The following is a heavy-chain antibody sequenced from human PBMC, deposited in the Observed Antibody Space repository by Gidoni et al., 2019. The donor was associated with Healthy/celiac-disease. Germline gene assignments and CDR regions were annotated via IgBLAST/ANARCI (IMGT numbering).Heavy chain of an antibody. CDR2: IIPILGIA. D-gene: IGHD2-15*01. CDR1: GGPLSSYT. J-gene: IGHJ6*02. Sequence: QVQLVQSGAEVKKPGSSVKVSCKASGGPLSSYTISWVRQAPGQGLEWMGRIIPILGIANYAQKFQGRVTITADKSTSTAYMELSSLRSEDTAVYYCAREPADIVVVVAATSTYYYGMDVWGQGTTVTVSS. V-gene: IGHV1-69*08. CDR3: AREPADIVVVVAATSTYYYGMDV.